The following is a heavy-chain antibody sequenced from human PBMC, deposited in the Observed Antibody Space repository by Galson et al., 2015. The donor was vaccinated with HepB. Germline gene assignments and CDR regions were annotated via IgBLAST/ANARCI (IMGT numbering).Heavy chain of an antibody. D-gene: IGHD4-23*01. J-gene: IGHJ6*02. CDR2: LYSNGVI. V-gene: IGHV3-53*01. CDR1: GFTVSSSY. Sequence: SLRLSCAASGFTVSSSYMTWVRQAPGKGLEWVAALYSNGVIHYADSVKGRFTISRDNSKNTLYLQMNSLRAEDTAVYYCARDKKVDYGGNSSPLYYYYGMDVWGQGTTVTVSS. CDR3: ARDKKVDYGGNSSPLYYYYGMDV.